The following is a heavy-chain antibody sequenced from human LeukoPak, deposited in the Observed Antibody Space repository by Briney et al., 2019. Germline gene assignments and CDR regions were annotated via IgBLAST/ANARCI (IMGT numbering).Heavy chain of an antibody. CDR1: GGSFSGYY. V-gene: IGHV4-34*01. Sequence: SETLSLTCAVYGGSFSGYYWSWIRQPPGKGLEWIGEINHSGSTNYNPSLKSRVTISVDTSKNQFSLKLSSVTAADTAVYYCARVTTHYYYYYMDVWGKGTTVTISS. CDR3: ARVTTHYYYYYMDV. J-gene: IGHJ6*03. CDR2: INHSGST. D-gene: IGHD4-11*01.